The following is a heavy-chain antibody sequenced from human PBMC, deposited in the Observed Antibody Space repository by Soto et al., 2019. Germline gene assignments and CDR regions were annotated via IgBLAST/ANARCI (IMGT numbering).Heavy chain of an antibody. CDR2: IIPILGET. CDR3: ANRLGCRRDD. CDR1: GTIFSSYT. V-gene: IGHV1-69*02. Sequence: QVQLVQSGAAVKKPGSSVRVSCKASGTIFSSYTISWVRQAPGQGLEWMGRIIPILGETNSAQKFQGRVTLSADKSTNACHMQLNRLRLQDTGVYYCANRLGCRRDDLCQGTTATVSS. J-gene: IGHJ6*02. D-gene: IGHD3-16*01.